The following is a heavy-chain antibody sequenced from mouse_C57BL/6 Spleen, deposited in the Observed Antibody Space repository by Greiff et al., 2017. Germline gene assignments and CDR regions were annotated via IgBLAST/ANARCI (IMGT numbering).Heavy chain of an antibody. Sequence: VQLQQSGAELVRPGTSVKVSCKASGYAFTNYLIEWVKQRPGQGLEWIGVINPGSGGTNYNEKFKGKETLTADKSSSTAYMQLSRLTSEASAVXLCARSPNSSSMDYWGQGTTLTVSS. V-gene: IGHV1-54*01. D-gene: IGHD1-1*01. CDR2: INPGSGGT. J-gene: IGHJ2*01. CDR1: GYAFTNYL. CDR3: ARSPNSSSMDY.